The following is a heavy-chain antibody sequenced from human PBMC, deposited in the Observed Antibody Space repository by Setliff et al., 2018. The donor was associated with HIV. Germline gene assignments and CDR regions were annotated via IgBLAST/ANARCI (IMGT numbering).Heavy chain of an antibody. V-gene: IGHV4-38-2*02. Sequence: SETLSLTCTVSGYSISSGYYWGWIRQPPGKGLEWIGRIYTSGSTNYNPSLKSRVTISVDTSKNQFSLKLTSVTAADTAVYYCARREWLPMPGAFDIWGQGTMVTVSS. CDR1: GYSISSGYY. D-gene: IGHD3-3*01. CDR2: IYTSGST. CDR3: ARREWLPMPGAFDI. J-gene: IGHJ3*02.